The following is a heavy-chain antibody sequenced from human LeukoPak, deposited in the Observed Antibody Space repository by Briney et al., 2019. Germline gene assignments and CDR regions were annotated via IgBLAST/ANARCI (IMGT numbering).Heavy chain of an antibody. CDR3: AREGSWSPTGNWFDP. CDR1: GGSFSGYY. J-gene: IGHJ5*02. V-gene: IGHV4-34*01. CDR2: INHSGST. Sequence: SETLSLTCAVYGGSFSGYYWSWIRQPPGKGLEWIGEINHSGSTNYNPSLKSRVTISVDTSKNQFSLKLSSVTAADTAVYYCAREGSWSPTGNWFDPWGQGTLVTVSS. D-gene: IGHD6-13*01.